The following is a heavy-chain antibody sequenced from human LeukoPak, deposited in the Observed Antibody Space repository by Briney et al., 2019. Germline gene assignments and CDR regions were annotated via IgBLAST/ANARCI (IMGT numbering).Heavy chain of an antibody. J-gene: IGHJ3*02. CDR3: ARVGITMIVVVITRGDAFDI. V-gene: IGHV4-4*02. Sequence: NPSGTLSLTCTVSGGSISNINQWWSWVRQPPGKGLEWIGEISHSGSASYNPSLKSRVTISVDKSKNQFSLKLSSVTAADTAVYYCARVGITMIVVVITRGDAFDIWGQGTMVTVSS. D-gene: IGHD3-22*01. CDR2: ISHSGSA. CDR1: GGSISNINQW.